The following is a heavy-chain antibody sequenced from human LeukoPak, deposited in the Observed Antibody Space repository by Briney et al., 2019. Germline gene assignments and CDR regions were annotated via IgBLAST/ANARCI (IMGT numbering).Heavy chain of an antibody. D-gene: IGHD1-26*01. CDR1: GGSISSSNW. CDR3: ARFQYSGSYQYYFDY. Sequence: SGTLSLTCAVSGGSISSSNWWSWVRQPPGKGLEWIGEIYHSGSTNYNPSLKSRVTISVDTSKNQFSLKLSSVTAADTAVYYCARFQYSGSYQYYFDYWGQGTLVTVSS. CDR2: IYHSGST. V-gene: IGHV4-4*02. J-gene: IGHJ4*02.